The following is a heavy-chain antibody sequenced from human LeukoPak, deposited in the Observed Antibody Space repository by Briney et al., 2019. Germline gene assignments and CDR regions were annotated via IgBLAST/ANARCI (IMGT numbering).Heavy chain of an antibody. J-gene: IGHJ6*02. CDR3: ARDPAPGYYYGMDA. CDR2: IKQDGSEK. V-gene: IGHV3-7*01. CDR1: GFTFSSYW. Sequence: GGSLRLSCAASGFTFSSYWMSWVRQAPGKGLEWVANIKQDGSEKYYVDSVKGRFTISRDNAKNTLYLQMNSLRAEDTAVYYCARDPAPGYYYGMDAWGQGTTVTVSS.